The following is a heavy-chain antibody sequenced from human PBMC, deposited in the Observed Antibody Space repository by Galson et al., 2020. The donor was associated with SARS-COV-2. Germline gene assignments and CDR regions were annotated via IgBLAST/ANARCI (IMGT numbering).Heavy chain of an antibody. J-gene: IGHJ6*02. D-gene: IGHD6-19*01. V-gene: IGHV4-34*01. CDR1: GGSFSGYY. CDR3: ARGAVAGDGSLVGVGV. Sequence: SETLSLTCAVYGGSFSGYYWSWIRQPPGKGLEWIGEINHSGSTNYNPSLKSRVTISVDTSKNQFSLKLSSVTAADTAVYYCARGAVAGDGSLVGVGVWGQGTTVTVSS. CDR2: INHSGST.